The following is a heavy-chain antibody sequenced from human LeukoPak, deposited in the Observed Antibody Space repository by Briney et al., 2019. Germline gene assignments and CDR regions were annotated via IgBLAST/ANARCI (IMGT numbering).Heavy chain of an antibody. CDR1: GGSISSSNW. V-gene: IGHV4-4*02. Sequence: SETLSLTCAVSGGSISSSNWWSWVRQPPGKGLEWIGEIYHCGSTNYNPSLKSRVTISVDKSKNQFSLKLSSVTAADTAVYYCARLRGYCNNGVCYYYYYYMDVWGKGTTVTVSS. J-gene: IGHJ6*03. CDR2: IYHCGST. CDR3: ARLRGYCNNGVCYYYYYYMDV. D-gene: IGHD2-8*01.